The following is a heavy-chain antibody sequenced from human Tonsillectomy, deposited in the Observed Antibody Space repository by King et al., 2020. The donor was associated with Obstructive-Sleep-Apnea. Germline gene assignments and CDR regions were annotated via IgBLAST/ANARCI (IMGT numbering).Heavy chain of an antibody. Sequence: VQLVESGGGLVQPGRSLRLSCAASGFTFDDYAMHWVRQAPGKGLEWVSGISWNSVSIGYADSVKGRFTISKDNAKNSLYLQMNSLRPEDTALYYCANGPSRYYYYNMDVWGQGTTVTVSS. D-gene: IGHD6-6*01. CDR3: ANGPSRYYYYNMDV. J-gene: IGHJ6*02. CDR1: GFTFDDYA. CDR2: ISWNSVSI. V-gene: IGHV3-9*01.